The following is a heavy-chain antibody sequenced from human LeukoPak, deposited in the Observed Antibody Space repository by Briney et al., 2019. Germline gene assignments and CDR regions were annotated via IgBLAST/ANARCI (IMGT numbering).Heavy chain of an antibody. CDR2: INPNSGGT. CDR3: AREGVGATTGGWFDP. CDR1: GGTFSSYA. Sequence: VASVKVSCKASGGTFSSYAISWVRQAPGQGLEWMGWINPNSGGTNYAQKFQGRVTMTRDTSISTAYMELSRLRSDDTAVYYCAREGVGATTGGWFDPWGQGTLVTVSS. J-gene: IGHJ5*02. D-gene: IGHD1-26*01. V-gene: IGHV1-2*02.